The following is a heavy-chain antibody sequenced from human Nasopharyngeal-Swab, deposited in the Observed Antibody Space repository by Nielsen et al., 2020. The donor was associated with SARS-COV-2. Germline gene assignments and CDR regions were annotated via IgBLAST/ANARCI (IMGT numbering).Heavy chain of an antibody. CDR1: GGTFSSYA. J-gene: IGHJ5*02. D-gene: IGHD3-3*01. CDR2: IIPIFGTA. V-gene: IGHV1-69*13. CDR3: ARNPGYYFFFLFSPYLFDP. Sequence: SVKVSCKASGGTFSSYAISWVRQAPGQGLEWMGGIIPIFGTANYAQKFQGRVTITADESTSTAYVELSSLRSEDTAVYYCARNPGYYFFFLFSPYLFDPWGQGTLFTVSS.